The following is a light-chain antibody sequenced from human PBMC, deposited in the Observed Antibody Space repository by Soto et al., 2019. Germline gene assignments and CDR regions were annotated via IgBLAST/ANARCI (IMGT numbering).Light chain of an antibody. CDR1: QSLVHSDGNTY. CDR3: MQGTHWPPIT. Sequence: EVVVTQSPLSLPVTLGQATSISCRSSQSLVHSDGNTYLSWFQQRPGQSPRRLLYKVSNRDSGVPDRFSGSGSGTDFTLKISRVEAEDVGVYYCMQGTHWPPITFGQGTRLEIK. J-gene: IGKJ5*01. CDR2: KVS. V-gene: IGKV2-30*02.